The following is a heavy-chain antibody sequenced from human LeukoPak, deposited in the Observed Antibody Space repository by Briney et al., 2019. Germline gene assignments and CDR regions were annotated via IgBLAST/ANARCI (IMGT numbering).Heavy chain of an antibody. Sequence: GGSLRLSCAAPGFTFSTYAIHWVRQAPGKGLEWVAFISNNGRNKDYADSMKGRFTISRDNSKNTLYLQVNSLRPDDTAIYYCTRDLTGHYSIDYWGQGTLVTVSS. D-gene: IGHD3-22*01. V-gene: IGHV3-30*04. CDR2: ISNNGRNK. J-gene: IGHJ4*02. CDR3: TRDLTGHYSIDY. CDR1: GFTFSTYA.